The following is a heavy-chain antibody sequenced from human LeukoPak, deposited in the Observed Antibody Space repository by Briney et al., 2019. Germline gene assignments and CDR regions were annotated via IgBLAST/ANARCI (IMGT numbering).Heavy chain of an antibody. CDR1: GYSFTSYW. CDR2: IDPSDSYT. J-gene: IGHJ6*02. CDR3: ARLGRQLWFYGMDV. Sequence: GESLKISCKGSGYSFTSYWIGWVRQMPGKGLEWMGRIDPSDSYTNYSPSFQGHVTISADKSISTAYLQWSSLKASDSAMYYCARLGRQLWFYGMDVWGQGTTVTVSS. V-gene: IGHV5-10-1*01. D-gene: IGHD5-18*01.